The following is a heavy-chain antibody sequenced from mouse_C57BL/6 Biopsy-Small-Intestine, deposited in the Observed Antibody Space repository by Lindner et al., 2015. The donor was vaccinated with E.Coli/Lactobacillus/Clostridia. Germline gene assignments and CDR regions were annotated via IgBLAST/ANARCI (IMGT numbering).Heavy chain of an antibody. CDR3: ARDGHMAVAGSVADY. CDR2: INPMTGYT. V-gene: IGHV1-66*01. D-gene: IGHD3-1*01. CDR1: GYTFTGHY. J-gene: IGHJ2*01. Sequence: SVKVSCKASGYTFTGHYIHWVRQAPGLGLEWMGWINPMTGYTKFAQTFQGRVTMTRDTSITTAYMELSFLTSADTAVYYCARDGHMAVAGSVADYWGQGSLVTVSS.